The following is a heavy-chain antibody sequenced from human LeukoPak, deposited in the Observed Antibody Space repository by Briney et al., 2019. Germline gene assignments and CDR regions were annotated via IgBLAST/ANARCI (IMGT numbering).Heavy chain of an antibody. D-gene: IGHD6-19*01. Sequence: SETLSLTCTVSGGSISSYYWSWIRQPPGKGLEWIGYIYYSGSTNYNPSLKSRVTISVDTSKNQFSLKLSSATAADTAVYYCASGWYVGDFDYWGQGTLVTVSS. CDR2: IYYSGST. J-gene: IGHJ4*02. V-gene: IGHV4-59*01. CDR1: GGSISSYY. CDR3: ASGWYVGDFDY.